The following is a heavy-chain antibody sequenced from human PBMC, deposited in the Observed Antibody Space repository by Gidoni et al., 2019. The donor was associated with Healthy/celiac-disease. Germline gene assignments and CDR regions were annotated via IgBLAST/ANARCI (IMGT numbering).Heavy chain of an antibody. CDR2: ISWNSCSI. J-gene: IGHJ4*02. Sequence: VQLVESGGGLGQPGRSLRLACAASGFTFEGYDMHWVRQAQGQGLEGVSGISWNSCSIGYAYAVKGRFTISSDNAKTSLYLQMNSLRAEDTALYYCAKAQRELLRWGYFYYWGQGTLVTVSS. CDR1: GFTFEGYD. D-gene: IGHD1-26*01. CDR3: AKAQRELLRWGYFYY. V-gene: IGHV3-9*01.